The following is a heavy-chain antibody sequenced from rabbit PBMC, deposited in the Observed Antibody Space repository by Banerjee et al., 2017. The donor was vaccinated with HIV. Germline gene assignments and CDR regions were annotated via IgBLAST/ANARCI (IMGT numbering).Heavy chain of an antibody. CDR1: GFSFSSNA. CDR3: AREVAGSEPFNL. V-gene: IGHV1S40*01. CDR2: IYAGSGST. Sequence: QSLEESGGDLVKPGASLTLTCTASGFSFSSNAMCWVRQAPGKGLEWIGCIYAGSGSTYYASWAKGRFTVSKTSSTTVTLQMTSLTAADTATYFCAREVAGSEPFNLWGPGTLVTDS. J-gene: IGHJ4*01. D-gene: IGHD4-2*01.